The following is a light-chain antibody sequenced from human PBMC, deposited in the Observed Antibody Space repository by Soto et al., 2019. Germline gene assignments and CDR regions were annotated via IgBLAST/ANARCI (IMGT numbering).Light chain of an antibody. CDR3: SSYTSTTLYV. CDR2: DVS. Sequence: QSVLTQPASVSGSPGQSITISCTGTSSDIGSYNYVSWYQQYPGKAPKLMIYDVSNRPSGVSNRFSGSKSGNTASLTISGLQAEDEADYHCSSYTSTTLYVFGTGTKLTVL. J-gene: IGLJ1*01. V-gene: IGLV2-14*01. CDR1: SSDIGSYNY.